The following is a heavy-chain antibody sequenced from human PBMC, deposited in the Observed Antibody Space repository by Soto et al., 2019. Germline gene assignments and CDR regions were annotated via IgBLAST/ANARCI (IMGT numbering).Heavy chain of an antibody. CDR2: ISSSGST. D-gene: IGHD5-12*01. J-gene: IGHJ4*02. CDR3: AKVARDVDS. Sequence: EVQLLESGGGLVQPGGSLRLSCAASGFTFSSQTMSWVRQAPGKGLEWVSVISSSGSTSYTDSVEGRFTISKDSSKNTLYLQLNSLRVEDTAVYYCAKVARDVDSWGQGTLVTVSS. V-gene: IGHV3-23*01. CDR1: GFTFSSQT.